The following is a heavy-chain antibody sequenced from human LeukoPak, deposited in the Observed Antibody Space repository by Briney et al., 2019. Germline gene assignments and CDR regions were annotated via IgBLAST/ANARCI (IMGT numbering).Heavy chain of an antibody. J-gene: IGHJ4*02. CDR1: GFTFNTFN. CDR2: ISFNGGVT. Sequence: GGSLRLSCAASGFTFNTFNMNWVRQAPGKGLELVSGISFNGGVTDYAGSVKGRFTISRDHSKNTLYLQMNSLRAEDTAIYYCAKRGGSSWYGDFDYWGQGTLVTVSS. V-gene: IGHV3-23*01. D-gene: IGHD6-13*01. CDR3: AKRGGSSWYGDFDY.